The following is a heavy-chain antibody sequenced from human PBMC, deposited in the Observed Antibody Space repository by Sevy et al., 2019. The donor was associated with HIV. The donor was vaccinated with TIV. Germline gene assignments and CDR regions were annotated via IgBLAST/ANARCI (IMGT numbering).Heavy chain of an antibody. D-gene: IGHD3-3*01. Sequence: GGSLRLSCAASGFTFSSYAMSWVRQAPGKGLEWVSAISGSGGSTYYADSVKGRFTISRDNSKNTLYLQMNSLRAEDTAVYYCAKEQSHKYYDFWSGYYGLDYWGQGTLVTVSS. J-gene: IGHJ4*02. CDR3: AKEQSHKYYDFWSGYYGLDY. CDR1: GFTFSSYA. CDR2: ISGSGGST. V-gene: IGHV3-23*01.